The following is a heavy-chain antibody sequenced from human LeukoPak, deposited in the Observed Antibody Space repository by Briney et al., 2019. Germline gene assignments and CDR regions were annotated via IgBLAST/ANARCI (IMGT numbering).Heavy chain of an antibody. CDR3: ARDASSSGYPGWFDP. CDR2: IYYSGST. Sequence: SETLSLTCTVSGGPISSTSYYWGWIRQPPGKGLEWIGSIYYSGSTYYNPSLKSRVTISVDTSKNQFSLKLSSVTAADTAVYYCARDASSSGYPGWFDPWGQGTLVTVSS. CDR1: GGPISSTSYY. V-gene: IGHV4-39*01. D-gene: IGHD6-19*01. J-gene: IGHJ5*02.